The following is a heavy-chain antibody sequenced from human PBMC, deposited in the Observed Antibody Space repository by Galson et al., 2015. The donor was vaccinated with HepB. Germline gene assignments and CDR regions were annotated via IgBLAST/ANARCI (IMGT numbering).Heavy chain of an antibody. CDR1: GYTFTGYY. CDR3: ARGDSSSWYGDAFDI. Sequence: SVKVSCKASGYTFTGYYMHWVRQAPGQGLEWMGRINPNSGGTNYAQKFQGRVTMTRDTSISTAYMELSSLRSEDTAVYYCARGDSSSWYGDAFDIWGQGTMVTVSS. J-gene: IGHJ3*02. V-gene: IGHV1-2*06. D-gene: IGHD6-13*01. CDR2: INPNSGGT.